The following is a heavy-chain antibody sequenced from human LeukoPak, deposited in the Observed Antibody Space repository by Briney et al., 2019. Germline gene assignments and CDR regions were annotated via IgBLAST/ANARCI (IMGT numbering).Heavy chain of an antibody. CDR2: ISAYNGNT. CDR3: ARQPRLLWFGESTDY. CDR1: GGPSSRHA. D-gene: IGHD3-10*01. Sequence: ASVKVSCKASGGPSSRHAISWVRQAPGQGLEWMGWISAYNGNTNYAQKLQGRVTMTTDTSTSTAYMELRSLRSDDTAVYYCARQPRLLWFGESTDYWGQGTLVTVSS. J-gene: IGHJ4*02. V-gene: IGHV1-18*01.